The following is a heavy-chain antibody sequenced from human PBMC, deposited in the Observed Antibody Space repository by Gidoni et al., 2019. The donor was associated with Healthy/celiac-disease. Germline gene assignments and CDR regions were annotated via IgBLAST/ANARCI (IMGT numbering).Heavy chain of an antibody. V-gene: IGHV3-30*04. CDR1: GFPFSSYA. CDR2: ISYDGSNK. J-gene: IGHJ2*01. Sequence: QVQLVESGGGVFQPGRSLRLSCAASGFPFSSYARHWVRQAPAKGLEWVAVISYDGSNKYYADSVKGRFTISRDNSKNTLYLQMNSLRAEDTAVYYCARQGLHMTTLRDWYFDLWGRGTLVTVSS. CDR3: ARQGLHMTTLRDWYFDL. D-gene: IGHD4-4*01.